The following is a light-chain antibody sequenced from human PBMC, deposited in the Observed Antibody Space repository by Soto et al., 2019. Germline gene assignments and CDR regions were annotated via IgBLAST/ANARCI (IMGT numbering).Light chain of an antibody. J-gene: IGKJ1*01. V-gene: IGKV3-20*01. CDR1: QSVSSN. CDR3: QQYGSSPRT. CDR2: GAS. Sequence: EIVVTQSPATLSVSPGERATVSCRASQSVSSNLAWYQQKPGQAPRLLIYGASTRATGIPARFSGSGSGTDFTLTISRLEPEDFAVYYCQQYGSSPRTFGQGTKVDIK.